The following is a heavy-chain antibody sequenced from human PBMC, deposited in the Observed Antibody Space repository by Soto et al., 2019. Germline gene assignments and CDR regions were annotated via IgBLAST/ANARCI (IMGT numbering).Heavy chain of an antibody. CDR2: VDHSGTT. CDR3: ARARVTVAARPDAFDV. J-gene: IGHJ3*01. Sequence: QVLLQEPGPGLVKPSGTLSLTCTVSGGSVTTSKWWSWVRQTPGKGLEWIGEVDHSGTTNYNPSLEGRGTISVDKSNNQFSLRLTSVTAADTAIYFCARARVTVAARPDAFDVWGQGTLVTVSS. CDR1: GGSVTTSKW. D-gene: IGHD6-6*01. V-gene: IGHV4-4*02.